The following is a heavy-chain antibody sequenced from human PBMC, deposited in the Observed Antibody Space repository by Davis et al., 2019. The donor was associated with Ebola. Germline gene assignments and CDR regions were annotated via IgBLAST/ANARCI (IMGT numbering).Heavy chain of an antibody. Sequence: SETLSLTCAVYGGSSSGYYWSWIRQPPGKGLEWIGEINHSGSTNYNPSLKSRVTISVDTSKNQFSLKLSSVTAADTAVYYCARGRMLWDGYDYWGQGTLVTVSS. CDR2: INHSGST. V-gene: IGHV4-34*01. CDR3: ARGRMLWDGYDY. D-gene: IGHD5-24*01. CDR1: GGSSSGYY. J-gene: IGHJ4*02.